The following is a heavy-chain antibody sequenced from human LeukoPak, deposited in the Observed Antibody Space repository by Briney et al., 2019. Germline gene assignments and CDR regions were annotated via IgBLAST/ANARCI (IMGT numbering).Heavy chain of an antibody. V-gene: IGHV4-39*07. CDR3: AREPDRRLATYYFDY. CDR2: IYYTGST. J-gene: IGHJ4*02. Sequence: SETLSLTCAVSGASISGSGYYFGWIRQPPGKGLEWIGNIYYTGSTYYKASLKSRVTISVDTSKNQFSLKLSSVTAADTAVYYCAREPDRRLATYYFDYWGQGTLVTVSS. D-gene: IGHD6-19*01. CDR1: GASISGSGYY.